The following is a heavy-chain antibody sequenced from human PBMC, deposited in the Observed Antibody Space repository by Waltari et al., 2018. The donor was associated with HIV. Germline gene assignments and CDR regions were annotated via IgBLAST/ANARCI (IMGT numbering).Heavy chain of an antibody. CDR3: AREKVAPENWFDP. J-gene: IGHJ5*02. CDR2: ISSSSSYI. Sequence: SLRLSCAASGFTFSSYSMNWVRQAPGKGLEWVSSISSSSSYIYYADSVKGRFTISRDNAKNSLYLQMNSLRAEDTAVYYCAREKVAPENWFDPWGQGTLVTVSS. V-gene: IGHV3-21*01. CDR1: GFTFSSYS. D-gene: IGHD5-12*01.